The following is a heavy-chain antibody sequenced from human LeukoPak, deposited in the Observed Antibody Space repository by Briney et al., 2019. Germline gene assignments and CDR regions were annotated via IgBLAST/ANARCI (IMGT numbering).Heavy chain of an antibody. J-gene: IGHJ5*01. D-gene: IGHD3-10*01. CDR2: IKSDGST. V-gene: IGHV3-74*01. CDR1: GFTFSSYW. CDR3: TRAITYFYGSVTYDWFDS. Sequence: GSLRLSCAASGFTFSSYWMHWVRQTPGKGLMWVARIKSDGSTIYADSVQGRFTISRDNAKNTVYLQMNSLRVDDTAIYYCTRAITYFYGSVTYDWFDSWGQGTRVTVSS.